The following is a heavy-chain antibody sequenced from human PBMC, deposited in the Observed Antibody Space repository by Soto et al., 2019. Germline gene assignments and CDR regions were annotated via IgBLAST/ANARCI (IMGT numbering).Heavy chain of an antibody. V-gene: IGHV3-21*01. Sequence: DSVKGRFTISRDNAKNSVYLQMNSLRAEDTAVYYCARSDCTSTSCYVVWFAPWGQGTLVTVSS. D-gene: IGHD2-2*01. CDR3: ARSDCTSTSCYVVWFAP. J-gene: IGHJ5*02.